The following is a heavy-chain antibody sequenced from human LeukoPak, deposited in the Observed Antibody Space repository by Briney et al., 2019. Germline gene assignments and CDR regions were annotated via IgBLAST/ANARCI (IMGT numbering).Heavy chain of an antibody. CDR3: AKDPSQYQLRLWPKVDY. V-gene: IGHV3-30*02. D-gene: IGHD2-2*01. CDR1: GFTFSSYG. J-gene: IGHJ4*02. CDR2: IRYDGSNK. Sequence: GGSLRLSCAASGFTFSSYGMHWVRQAPGKGLEWVAFIRYDGSNKYYADSVKGRFTISRDNSKNTLYLQMNSLRAEDTAVYYCAKDPSQYQLRLWPKVDYWGQGTLVTVSS.